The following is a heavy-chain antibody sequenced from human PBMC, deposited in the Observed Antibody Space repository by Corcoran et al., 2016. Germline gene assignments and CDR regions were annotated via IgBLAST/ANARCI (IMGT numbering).Heavy chain of an antibody. J-gene: IGHJ5*02. D-gene: IGHD3-10*01. V-gene: IGHV4-39*01. CDR2: IYYSGST. CDR3: ARRYDYGSGSYPGWFDP. CDR1: GGSISSSSYY. Sequence: QLQLQESGPGLVKPSETLSLTCTVSGGSISSSSYYWGWIRQPPGKGLEWIGSIYYSGSTYYNPSLKSRVTISVDTSKNQFSLKLSSVTAADTALYYCARRYDYGSGSYPGWFDPWGQGTLVTVSS.